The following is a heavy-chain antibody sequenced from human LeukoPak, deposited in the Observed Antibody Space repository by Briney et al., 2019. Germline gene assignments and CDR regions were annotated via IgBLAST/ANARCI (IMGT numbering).Heavy chain of an antibody. D-gene: IGHD3-9*01. CDR1: GYSISSGYY. CDR3: ARVMYYDTLTLLYNWFDP. CDR2: IYHSGST. V-gene: IGHV4-38-2*01. Sequence: SETLSLTCAVSGYSISSGYYWGWIRQPPGKGLEWIGSIYHSGSTYYNPSLKSRVTISVDTSKNQFSLKLSSVTAADTAVYYCARVMYYDTLTLLYNWFDPWGQGTLVTVSS. J-gene: IGHJ5*02.